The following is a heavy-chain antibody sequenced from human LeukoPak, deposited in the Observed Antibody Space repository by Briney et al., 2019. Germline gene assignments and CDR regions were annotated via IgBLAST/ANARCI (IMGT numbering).Heavy chain of an antibody. CDR1: GYTFTDYY. J-gene: IGHJ4*02. CDR2: INPNSGGT. CDR3: ARARWQLVPYFDS. V-gene: IGHV1-2*02. Sequence: GASVKVSCKASGYTFTDYYMHWVRQAPGQGLEWMGWINPNSGGTNFAQKFQGRVAMTRDTSISTAYLELGSLRSDHTAVYFCARARWQLVPYFDSWGQGTLVTVSS. D-gene: IGHD6-6*01.